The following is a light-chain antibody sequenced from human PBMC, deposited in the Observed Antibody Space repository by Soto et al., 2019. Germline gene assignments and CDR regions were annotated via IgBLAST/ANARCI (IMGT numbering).Light chain of an antibody. V-gene: IGKV4-1*01. CDR2: WAS. Sequence: DIVMTQSPDSLALSLGERATINCKSIQIVLYSPNNENYLAWYQQKPGQPPKLLVYWASTRESGVPERFSGSGSGTDFTLTISSLQAEDFELYYCQQYYGNPRTFGQGTKVDIK. J-gene: IGKJ1*01. CDR1: QIVLYSPNNENY. CDR3: QQYYGNPRT.